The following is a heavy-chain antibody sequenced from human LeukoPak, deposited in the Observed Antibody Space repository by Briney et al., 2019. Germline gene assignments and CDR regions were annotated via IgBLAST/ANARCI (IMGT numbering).Heavy chain of an antibody. J-gene: IGHJ4*02. CDR3: ARAYPYYDFWSGYFDY. CDR2: ISGSGGST. V-gene: IGHV3-23*01. CDR1: GFTFSSYA. D-gene: IGHD3-3*01. Sequence: PGGSLRLSCAASGFTFSSYAMSWVRQAPGKGLEWVSAISGSGGSTYYADSVKGRFTISRDNSKNTLYLQMNSLRAEDTAVYYCARAYPYYDFWSGYFDYWGQGTLVTVSS.